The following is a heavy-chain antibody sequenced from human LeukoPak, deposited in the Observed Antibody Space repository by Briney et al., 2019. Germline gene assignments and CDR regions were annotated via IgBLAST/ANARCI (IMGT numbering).Heavy chain of an antibody. V-gene: IGHV1-18*01. CDR1: GYTFTSYG. J-gene: IGHJ1*01. CDR3: ARGGGGGYYDSSGYLH. Sequence: ASVKVSCRASGYTFTSYGISWVRQAPGQGLEWMGWISAYNGNTNYAQKLQGRVTMTTDTSTSTAYMELRSLRSDDTAVYYCARGGGGGYYDSSGYLHWGQGTLVTVSS. D-gene: IGHD3-22*01. CDR2: ISAYNGNT.